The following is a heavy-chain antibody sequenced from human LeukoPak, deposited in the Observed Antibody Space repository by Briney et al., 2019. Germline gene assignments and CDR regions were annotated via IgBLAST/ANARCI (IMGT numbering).Heavy chain of an antibody. Sequence: SETLSLTCAVSGGSISISNWWSWVRQPPGKGLEWIGEVYPSGSTNYNPSLKSRVTISVDKSKNQFSLKMTSVTAADTAVYYCARAGRHHDSSGYYWYFDYWGQGTLVTVSS. CDR1: GGSISISNW. CDR3: ARAGRHHDSSGYYWYFDY. V-gene: IGHV4-4*02. CDR2: VYPSGST. J-gene: IGHJ4*02. D-gene: IGHD3-22*01.